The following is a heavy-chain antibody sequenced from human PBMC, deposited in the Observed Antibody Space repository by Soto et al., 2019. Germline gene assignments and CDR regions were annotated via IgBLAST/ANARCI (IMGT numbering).Heavy chain of an antibody. D-gene: IGHD3-3*01. CDR1: GFTVSDYD. Sequence: GGSLRLSCAVSGFTVSDYDMSWIRQAPGKGLEWVSSIASSNRFTYYADSVQARFTVSRDTAKKSLNLQMNSLRVEDTAVYYCARGHYDFDVWGQGTTVTVSS. J-gene: IGHJ6*02. CDR3: ARGHYDFDV. V-gene: IGHV3-11*06. CDR2: IASSNRFT.